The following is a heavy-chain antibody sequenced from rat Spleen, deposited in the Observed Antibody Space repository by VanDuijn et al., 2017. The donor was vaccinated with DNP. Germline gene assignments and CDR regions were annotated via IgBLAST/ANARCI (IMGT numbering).Heavy chain of an antibody. V-gene: IGHV2-41*01. CDR2: IWNFGGT. CDR3: ARDLLRWRRGFAY. J-gene: IGHJ4*01. CDR1: GFSLTDYN. Sequence: QVQLKESGPGLVQPSQTLSLTCTIAGFSLTDYNVHWVRQPPGKGLEWMGVIWNFGGTRYHSTLTSRLTITKDTSKSQVFLKMNSLQTEDTATYYCARDLLRWRRGFAYWGQGISVTVSS. D-gene: IGHD1-11*01.